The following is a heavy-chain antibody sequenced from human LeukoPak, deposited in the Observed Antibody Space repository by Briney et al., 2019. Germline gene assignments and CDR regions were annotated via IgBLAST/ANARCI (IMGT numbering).Heavy chain of an antibody. D-gene: IGHD2-2*01. CDR2: IYTSGST. V-gene: IGHV4-4*07. CDR3: ARWRDKFSTRVDPGAFDI. Sequence: SETLSLTCTVSGGSISSYYWTWIRQPAGKGLEWIGRIYTSGSTNYNPSLKSRVTMSVDTSKNQLSLKLSSVTAADTAVYYCARWRDKFSTRVDPGAFDIWGQGTMVTVSS. J-gene: IGHJ3*02. CDR1: GGSISSYY.